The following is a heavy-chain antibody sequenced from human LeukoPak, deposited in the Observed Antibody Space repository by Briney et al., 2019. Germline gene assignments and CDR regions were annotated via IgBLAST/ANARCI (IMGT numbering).Heavy chain of an antibody. J-gene: IGHJ4*02. CDR3: AKFSSNYDILTGYYSPYY. D-gene: IGHD3-9*01. V-gene: IGHV3-23*01. CDR1: GFTFSSYA. CDR2: LSGSGART. Sequence: EGSLRLSCAASGFTFSSYAMSWVRQTPGKGLEWVSALSGSGARTYYADSVKGRFTISRDNSENTLHLQMNSLGAEDTAVYYCAKFSSNYDILTGYYSPYYWGQGTLVTVSS.